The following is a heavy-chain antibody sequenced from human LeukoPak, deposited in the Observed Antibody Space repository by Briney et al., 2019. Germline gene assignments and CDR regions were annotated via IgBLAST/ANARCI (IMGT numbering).Heavy chain of an antibody. CDR2: ISYDGSNK. CDR3: AKRDDILTGYYDYYYYGMDV. CDR1: GFTFSSYG. Sequence: GGSLRLSCAASGFTFSSYGMHWVRQAPGKGLEWVAVISYDGSNKYYADSVKGRFTISRDNSKNTLYLQMNSLRAEDTAVYYCAKRDDILTGYYDYYYYGMDVWGQGTTVTVSS. J-gene: IGHJ6*02. V-gene: IGHV3-30*18. D-gene: IGHD3-9*01.